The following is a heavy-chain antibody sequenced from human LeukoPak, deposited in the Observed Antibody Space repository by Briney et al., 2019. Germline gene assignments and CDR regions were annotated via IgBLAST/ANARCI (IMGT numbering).Heavy chain of an antibody. CDR2: IYYSGST. CDR3: ARLSQAAGVDY. Sequence: SETLSLTCTVSGGSISSYYWSWIRQPPGKGLEWIGYIYYSGSTNYNPSLKSRVTISVDTSKNQFSLKLSSVTAADTAVYYCARLSQAAGVDYWGQGTLVTVSS. CDR1: GGSISSYY. V-gene: IGHV4-59*08. J-gene: IGHJ4*02. D-gene: IGHD6-13*01.